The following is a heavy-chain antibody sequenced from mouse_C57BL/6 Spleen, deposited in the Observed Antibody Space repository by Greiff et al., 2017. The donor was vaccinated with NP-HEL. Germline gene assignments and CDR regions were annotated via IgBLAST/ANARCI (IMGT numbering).Heavy chain of an antibody. D-gene: IGHD2-4*01. Sequence: EVQLQQSGPELVKPGASVKISCKASGYSFTDYNMNWVKQSNGKSLEWIGVLNPNYGSTSYNQKFKGKARLTVAQSSSTAYMQLNSLTSEDSAVYCWASPICYDYAWFAYWSQGTLVTVSA. CDR1: GYSFTDYN. CDR2: LNPNYGST. J-gene: IGHJ3*01. CDR3: ASPICYDYAWFAY. V-gene: IGHV1-39*01.